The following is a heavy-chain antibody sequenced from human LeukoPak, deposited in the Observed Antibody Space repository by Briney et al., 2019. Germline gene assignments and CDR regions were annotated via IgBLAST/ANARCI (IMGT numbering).Heavy chain of an antibody. V-gene: IGHV4-39*01. J-gene: IGHJ4*02. CDR3: ASRKLGNDY. Sequence: SETLSLTCTVSGGSISSSSYWGWIRQPPGKGLEWIGSIFYSGSTYYNPSLKSRVTISVDTSKNQFSLKLTSVTAADTAVYYCASRKLGNDYWGQGTLVTVSS. CDR2: IFYSGST. D-gene: IGHD7-27*01. CDR1: GGSISSSSY.